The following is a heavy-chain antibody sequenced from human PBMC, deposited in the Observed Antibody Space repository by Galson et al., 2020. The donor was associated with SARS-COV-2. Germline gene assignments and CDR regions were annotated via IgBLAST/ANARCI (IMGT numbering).Heavy chain of an antibody. J-gene: IGHJ4*02. V-gene: IGHV3-48*03. CDR3: ARERRGIAAAGTFDY. Sequence: TGGSLRLSCAASGFTFSSYEMNWVRQAPGKGLESVSYISSSGSTIYYADSVKGRFTISRDNAKNSLYLQMNSLRAEDTAVYYCARERRGIAAAGTFDYWGQGTLVTVSS. CDR1: GFTFSSYE. CDR2: ISSSGSTI. D-gene: IGHD6-13*01.